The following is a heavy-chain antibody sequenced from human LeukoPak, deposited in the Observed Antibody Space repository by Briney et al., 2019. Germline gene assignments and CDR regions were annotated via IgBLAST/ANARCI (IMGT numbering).Heavy chain of an antibody. J-gene: IGHJ6*04. CDR3: AGGVAAVSDV. CDR2: INHSGST. CDR1: GGSFRGYY. Sequence: KSSETLSLMCGVCGGSFRGYYWIGMAQPPGKALEWIGEINHSGSTNYNPSLKSRVTISVDTSKNQFSLKLSSVTAADTAVYYCAGGVAAVSDVWGKGTTVTVSS. D-gene: IGHD6-13*01. V-gene: IGHV4-34*01.